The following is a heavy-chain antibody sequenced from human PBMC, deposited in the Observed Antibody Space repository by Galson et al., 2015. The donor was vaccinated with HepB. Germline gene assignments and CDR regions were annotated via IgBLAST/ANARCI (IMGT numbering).Heavy chain of an antibody. D-gene: IGHD6-19*01. CDR2: TYYSWSKWYN. Sequence: CAISGDSVSSNSAAWNWIRQSPSRGLEWLGRTYYSWSKWYNDYALSVKSRTTINADTSKNQFSLQLKSVTPEDSAVYYCARVAVSGTENYYYYYMDVWGKGTTVTVSS. CDR1: GDSVSSNSAA. V-gene: IGHV6-1*01. CDR3: ARVAVSGTENYYYYYMDV. J-gene: IGHJ6*03.